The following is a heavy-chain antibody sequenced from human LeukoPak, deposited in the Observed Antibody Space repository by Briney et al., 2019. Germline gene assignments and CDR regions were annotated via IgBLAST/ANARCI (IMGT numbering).Heavy chain of an antibody. CDR1: GFTLDDYG. CDR3: ARDPIFGVVTTFDY. CDR2: INWYGGST. J-gene: IGHJ4*02. V-gene: IGHV3-20*04. D-gene: IGHD3-3*01. Sequence: SGGSLRLSCAASGFTLDDYGMSGVRQAPGKGLEWVSGINWYGGSTGYADSVKGRFTISRDNAKNSLYLQMNSLRAEDTALYYCARDPIFGVVTTFDYWGQGTLVTVSS.